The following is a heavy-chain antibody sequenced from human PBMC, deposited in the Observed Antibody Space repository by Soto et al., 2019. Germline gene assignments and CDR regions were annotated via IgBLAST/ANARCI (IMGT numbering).Heavy chain of an antibody. D-gene: IGHD2-8*02. J-gene: IGHJ4*02. CDR1: GGSISSGDYY. V-gene: IGHV4-30-4*02. Sequence: SETLSLTCTVSGGSISSGDYYWSWIRQPPGKGLEWIGYIYYSGSTYYNPSLRSRVTISVDTSKSQFSLKLSSVTAADTAVYYCARGGGVYYFDSRGQRTLVPVSS. CDR3: ARGGGVYYFDS. CDR2: IYYSGST.